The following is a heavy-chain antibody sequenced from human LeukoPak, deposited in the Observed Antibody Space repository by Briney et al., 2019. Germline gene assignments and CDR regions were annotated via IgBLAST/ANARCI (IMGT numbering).Heavy chain of an antibody. D-gene: IGHD3-22*01. CDR2: INPSGGST. Sequence: ASVKVSCKASGYTFTSYFMHWVRQAPGQGLEWMGIINPSGGSTSYAQKFQGRVTMTRDTSTSTVYMELSSLRSEDTAVYYCARDWFSDSSGYYPSPGFDYWGQGTLVTVSS. V-gene: IGHV1-46*01. J-gene: IGHJ4*02. CDR3: ARDWFSDSSGYYPSPGFDY. CDR1: GYTFTSYF.